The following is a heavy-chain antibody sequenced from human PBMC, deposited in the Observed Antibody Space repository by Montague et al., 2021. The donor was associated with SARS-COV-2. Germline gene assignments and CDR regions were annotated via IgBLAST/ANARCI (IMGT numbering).Heavy chain of an antibody. Sequence: SETLSLTCTVSGCSISSSSYYWGWIRQPPGKGLEWIGSIYYSGSTYYNPSLKSRVTISVDTSKNQFSLKLSSVTAADTAVYYCARWKLYCSGGSCYSNRFDIWGQVTMVTASS. V-gene: IGHV4-39*01. CDR1: GCSISSSSYY. CDR2: IYYSGST. CDR3: ARWKLYCSGGSCYSNRFDI. D-gene: IGHD2-15*01. J-gene: IGHJ3*02.